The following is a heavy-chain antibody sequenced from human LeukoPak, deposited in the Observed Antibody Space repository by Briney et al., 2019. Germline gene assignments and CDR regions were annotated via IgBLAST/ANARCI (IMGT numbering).Heavy chain of an antibody. Sequence: PSETLSLTCAVYGGSFSGYYWSWIRQPPGKGLEWIGEINHSGSTNYNPSLKSRVTISVDTSKNQFSLKLSSVTAADTAVYYCARGLYPIAVAGNWFDPWGLGTLVTVSS. CDR2: INHSGST. V-gene: IGHV4-34*01. J-gene: IGHJ5*02. D-gene: IGHD6-19*01. CDR3: ARGLYPIAVAGNWFDP. CDR1: GGSFSGYY.